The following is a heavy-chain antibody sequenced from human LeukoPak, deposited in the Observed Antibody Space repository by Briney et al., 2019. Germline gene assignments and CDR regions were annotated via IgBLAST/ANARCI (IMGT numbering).Heavy chain of an antibody. J-gene: IGHJ4*02. Sequence: ASVKVSCKASGGTFSSYTISWVRQAPGQGLEWMGGIIPIFGTANYAQKFQGRVTITADKSTSTAYMELSSLRSDDTAVYYCATQYSSSWYGLMDYWGQGTLVTVSS. D-gene: IGHD6-13*01. CDR1: GGTFSSYT. V-gene: IGHV1-69*06. CDR2: IIPIFGTA. CDR3: ATQYSSSWYGLMDY.